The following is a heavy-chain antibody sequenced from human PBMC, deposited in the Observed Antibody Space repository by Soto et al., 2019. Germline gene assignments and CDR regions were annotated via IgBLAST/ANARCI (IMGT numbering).Heavy chain of an antibody. Sequence: GGSLRLSCAASGFTFSSYAMSWVRQAPGKGLEWVSAISGSGGSTYYADSVKGRFSISRDNSKNTLYLQMNSLRAEDTAVYYCAKEMEWLLSAELFGYWGQGTLVTVSS. CDR3: AKEMEWLLSAELFGY. V-gene: IGHV3-23*01. CDR1: GFTFSSYA. J-gene: IGHJ4*02. D-gene: IGHD3-3*01. CDR2: ISGSGGST.